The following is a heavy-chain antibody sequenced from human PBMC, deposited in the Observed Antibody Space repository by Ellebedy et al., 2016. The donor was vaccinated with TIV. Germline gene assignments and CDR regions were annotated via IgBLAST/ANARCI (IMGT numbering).Heavy chain of an antibody. J-gene: IGHJ4*02. D-gene: IGHD3-10*01. V-gene: IGHV5-10-1*01. CDR1: GYIFTNYW. Sequence: GESLKISCKASGYIFTNYWITWVRQMPGKGLEWMGRIDPSDSYTNYSPSCQGHVTISTDKSIGTAYLQWSSLKASDTAVYYCARRLWFGEPLDIWGQGTLVTVSS. CDR3: ARRLWFGEPLDI. CDR2: IDPSDSYT.